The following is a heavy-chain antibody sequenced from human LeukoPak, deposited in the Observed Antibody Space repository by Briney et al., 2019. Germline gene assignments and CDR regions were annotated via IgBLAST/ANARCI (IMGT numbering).Heavy chain of an antibody. Sequence: PSETLSLTCTVSGGSISSYYWSWIRQPPGKGLEWIGYIYYSGSTNYNPSLKSRVTISVDTSKNQFSLKLSSVTAADTAVYYCARGKGYYSSADYWGQGTLVTVSS. CDR3: ARGKGYYSSADY. D-gene: IGHD6-25*01. V-gene: IGHV4-59*01. CDR2: IYYSGST. J-gene: IGHJ4*02. CDR1: GGSISSYY.